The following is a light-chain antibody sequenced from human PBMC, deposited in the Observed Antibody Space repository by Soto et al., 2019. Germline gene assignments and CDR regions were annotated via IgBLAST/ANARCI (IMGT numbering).Light chain of an antibody. CDR3: HQRSDWPPFT. V-gene: IGKV3-11*01. Sequence: EIVLTQSPATLSLSPGERAILSCRASQSIGNHLAWYQQQPGQAPRLLIYEASYRATAVPPRFSGSGSGTDFTLTISSLEPEDFAVYYCHQRSDWPPFTFGPGTKVDIK. CDR1: QSIGNH. J-gene: IGKJ3*01. CDR2: EAS.